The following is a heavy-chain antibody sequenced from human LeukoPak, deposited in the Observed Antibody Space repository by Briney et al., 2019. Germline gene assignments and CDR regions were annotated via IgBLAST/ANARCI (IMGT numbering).Heavy chain of an antibody. CDR2: ISESGSLI. D-gene: IGHD1-1*01. J-gene: IGHJ4*02. Sequence: GGSLRLSCAASGFTFSNYEMNWVRQAPGKGLEWVAYISESGSLIYYADSVMGRFTISRDNSNNSLFLQMSSLRAEDTAVYYCARDSGSGTTGNEFDYWGQGTLVSVSS. CDR3: ARDSGSGTTGNEFDY. CDR1: GFTFSNYE. V-gene: IGHV3-48*03.